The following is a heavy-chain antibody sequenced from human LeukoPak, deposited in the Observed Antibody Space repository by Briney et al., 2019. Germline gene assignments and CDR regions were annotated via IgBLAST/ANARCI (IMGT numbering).Heavy chain of an antibody. Sequence: SETLSLTCGVSGGSISSDDYSWSWIRQPPGKGLEWIGYIYQNRNTYYNPSLRSRVTISVDRSKNQFFLRLSSVTAADTAVYYCAGYYGAYFDYWGQGTLVTVSS. CDR1: GGSISSDDYS. CDR3: AGYYGAYFDY. CDR2: IYQNRNT. V-gene: IGHV4-30-2*01. D-gene: IGHD4-17*01. J-gene: IGHJ4*02.